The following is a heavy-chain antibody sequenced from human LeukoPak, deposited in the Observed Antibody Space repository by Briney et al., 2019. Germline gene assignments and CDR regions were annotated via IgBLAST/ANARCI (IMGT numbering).Heavy chain of an antibody. D-gene: IGHD3-10*01. CDR1: GGTFSSYT. CDR2: IIPILGIA. J-gene: IGHJ5*02. Sequence: SVKVSCNASGGTFSSYTISWVRQAPGQGLEWMGRIIPILGIANYAQKFQGRVTITADKSTSTAYMELSSLRSEDTAVYYCAKQEGFGELYYDPWGQGTLVTVSS. V-gene: IGHV1-69*02. CDR3: AKQEGFGELYYDP.